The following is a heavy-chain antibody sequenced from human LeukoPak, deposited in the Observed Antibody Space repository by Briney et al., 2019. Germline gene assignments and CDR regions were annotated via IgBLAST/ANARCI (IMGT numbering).Heavy chain of an antibody. D-gene: IGHD6-13*01. CDR2: IYYSGST. Sequence: SETLSLTCTVSGGSISSSSYYWGWIRQPPGKGLEWIGSIYYSGSTYCNPSLKSRVTISVDTSKNQFSLKLSSVTAADTAVYYCARTHGSSLRVRFDPWGQGTLVTVSS. CDR3: ARTHGSSLRVRFDP. V-gene: IGHV4-39*01. J-gene: IGHJ5*02. CDR1: GGSISSSSYY.